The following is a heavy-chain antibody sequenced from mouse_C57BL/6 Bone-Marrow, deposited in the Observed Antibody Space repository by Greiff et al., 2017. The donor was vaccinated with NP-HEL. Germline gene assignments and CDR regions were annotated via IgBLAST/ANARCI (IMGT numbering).Heavy chain of an antibody. J-gene: IGHJ2*01. Sequence: EVQLKESGGDLVKPGGSLKLSCAASGFTFSSYGMSWVRQTPDKRLEWVATISSGGSYTYYPDSVKGRFTISRDNAKNTLYLQMSSLKSEDTAMYYCARTYGNLHFDYWGQGTTLTVSS. CDR3: ARTYGNLHFDY. CDR2: ISSGGSYT. D-gene: IGHD2-1*01. V-gene: IGHV5-6*01. CDR1: GFTFSSYG.